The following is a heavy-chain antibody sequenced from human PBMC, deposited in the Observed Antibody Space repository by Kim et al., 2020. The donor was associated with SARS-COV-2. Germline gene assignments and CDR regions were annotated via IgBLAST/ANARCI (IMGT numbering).Heavy chain of an antibody. Sequence: YFDPSLKSRVTISVDTSKNKFSLKLSSVTAADTAVYYCAREGGYWFDPWGQGTLVTVSS. CDR3: AREGGYWFDP. D-gene: IGHD3-16*01. J-gene: IGHJ5*02. V-gene: IGHV4-31*02.